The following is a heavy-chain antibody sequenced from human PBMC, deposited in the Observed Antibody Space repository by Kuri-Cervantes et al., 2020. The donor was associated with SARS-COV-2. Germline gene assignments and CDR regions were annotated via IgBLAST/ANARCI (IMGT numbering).Heavy chain of an antibody. CDR1: GFTFSSYA. CDR3: AGLDEYSSGWHNDY. J-gene: IGHJ4*02. D-gene: IGHD6-19*01. Sequence: GESLKISCAASGFTFSSYAMHWVRQAPGKGLEWVAVISYDGSNKYYADSVKGRFTISRDNSKNTLYLQMNSLRAEDTAVYYCAGLDEYSSGWHNDYWGQGTPVTVSS. CDR2: ISYDGSNK. V-gene: IGHV3-30-3*01.